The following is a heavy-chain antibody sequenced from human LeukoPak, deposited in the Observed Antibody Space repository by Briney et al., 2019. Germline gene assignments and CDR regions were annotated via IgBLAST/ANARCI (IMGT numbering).Heavy chain of an antibody. Sequence: GRPLRLSCAASGFTFDDYAMHWVRQAPGKGLEWVSGISWNSGSIGYADSVKGRFTISRDNSKNTLYLQMNSLRAEDTAVYYCAKTAGAAYYYDSSGYCDYWGQGTLVTVSS. CDR3: AKTAGAAYYYDSSGYCDY. CDR1: GFTFDDYA. J-gene: IGHJ4*02. V-gene: IGHV3-9*01. CDR2: ISWNSGSI. D-gene: IGHD3-22*01.